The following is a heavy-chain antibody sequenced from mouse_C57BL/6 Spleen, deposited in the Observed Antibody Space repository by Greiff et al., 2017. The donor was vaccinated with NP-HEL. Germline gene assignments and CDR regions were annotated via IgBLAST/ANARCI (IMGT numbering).Heavy chain of an antibody. J-gene: IGHJ3*01. CDR3: ARAGTAAWFAY. V-gene: IGHV5-17*01. CDR2: ISSGSSTI. CDR1: GFTFSDYG. Sequence: DVKLVESGGGLVKPGGSLKLSCAASGFTFSDYGMHWVRQAPEKGLEWVAYISSGSSTIYYADTVKGRFTISRDNAKNTLFLQMTSLRSEDTAMYYCARAGTAAWFAYWGQGTLVTVSA. D-gene: IGHD4-1*01.